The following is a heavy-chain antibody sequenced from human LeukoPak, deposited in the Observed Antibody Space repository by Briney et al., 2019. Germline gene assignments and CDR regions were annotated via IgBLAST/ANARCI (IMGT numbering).Heavy chain of an antibody. J-gene: IGHJ4*02. Sequence: SETLSLTCTVSGGSISSYYWSWIRQPPGKGLEWIGYIYYSGSTNYNPSLKSRVTISVDTSKNQFSLKLSSVTAADTAVYYCARLSGYCSGGSCYVPDYWGQGTLVTVSS. D-gene: IGHD2-15*01. V-gene: IGHV4-59*08. CDR1: GGSISSYY. CDR3: ARLSGYCSGGSCYVPDY. CDR2: IYYSGST.